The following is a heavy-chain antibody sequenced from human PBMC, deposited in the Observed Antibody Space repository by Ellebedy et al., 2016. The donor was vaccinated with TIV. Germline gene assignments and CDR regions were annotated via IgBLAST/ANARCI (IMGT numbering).Heavy chain of an antibody. CDR3: AKVAGFCSGGSCYSDY. J-gene: IGHJ4*02. CDR2: ISSGGGDYT. V-gene: IGHV3-23*01. CDR1: GFTFNNYA. Sequence: PGGSLRLSCAASGFTFNNYAMSWVRQAPGRGLEWVSAISSGGGDYTHYSDSVKGRFTISRDNSKNTLYLQMNSLRADDTAVYYCAKVAGFCSGGSCYSDYWGQGTLVTVSS. D-gene: IGHD2-15*01.